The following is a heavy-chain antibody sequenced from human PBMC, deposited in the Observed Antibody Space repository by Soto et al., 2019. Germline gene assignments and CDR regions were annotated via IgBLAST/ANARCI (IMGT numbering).Heavy chain of an antibody. J-gene: IGHJ4*02. CDR1: GFTFSTYW. CDR2: INQDGSEK. V-gene: IGHV3-7*01. CDR3: SRSLNS. Sequence: GGSLRLSCAASGFTFSTYWMDWVRQTPGKGLEWVANINQDGSEKNYVDSVKGRLTIYRGNAKNSLYLQMSSLTAEDSALYYCSRSLNSWGQGTLVTVSS.